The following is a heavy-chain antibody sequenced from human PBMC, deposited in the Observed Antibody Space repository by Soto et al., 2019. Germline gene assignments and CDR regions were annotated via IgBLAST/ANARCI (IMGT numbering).Heavy chain of an antibody. CDR2: ISSSSSYT. Sequence: SLRLSCSSSLFTFSDYYMSLIRQSPGKGLEWVSYISSSSSYTNYADSVKGRFTISRDNAKNSLYLQMNSLRAEDTAVYYCAVWEYGSGSYYPEYWGQGTLVTVSS. V-gene: IGHV3-11*03. D-gene: IGHD3-10*01. CDR3: AVWEYGSGSYYPEY. J-gene: IGHJ4*02. CDR1: LFTFSDYY.